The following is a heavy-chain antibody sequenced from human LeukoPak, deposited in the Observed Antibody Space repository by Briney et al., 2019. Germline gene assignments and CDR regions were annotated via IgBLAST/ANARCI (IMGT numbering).Heavy chain of an antibody. CDR1: GGTFSSYA. V-gene: IGHV1-69*05. Sequence: SVKVSCKASGGTFSSYAISWVRQAPGQGLEWMGGIIPIFGTANYAQKFQGRVTITTDESTSTAYMELSSLRSEDTAVYYCATQRKDGGSYQFDYWGQGTLVTVSS. CDR3: ATQRKDGGSYQFDY. D-gene: IGHD1-26*01. CDR2: IIPIFGTA. J-gene: IGHJ4*02.